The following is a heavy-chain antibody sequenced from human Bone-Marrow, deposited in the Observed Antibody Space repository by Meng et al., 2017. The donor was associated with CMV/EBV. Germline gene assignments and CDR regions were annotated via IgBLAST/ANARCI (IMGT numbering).Heavy chain of an antibody. CDR2: ISYDGISK. CDR1: GFTFSGYA. V-gene: IGHV3-30*04. D-gene: IGHD6-6*01. Sequence: GGSLRLSCAASGFTFSGYAMHWVRQAPGKGLEWVAVISYDGISKYYADSVKGRFTISRDNSKNTLYLQMNSLRAEDTAVYYCARDSGEYSSYYYYYYGMDVWGQGTTVTVSS. J-gene: IGHJ6*02. CDR3: ARDSGEYSSYYYYYYGMDV.